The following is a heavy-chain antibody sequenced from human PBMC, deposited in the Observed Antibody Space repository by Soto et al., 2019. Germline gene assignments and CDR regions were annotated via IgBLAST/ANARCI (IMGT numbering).Heavy chain of an antibody. Sequence: ETLSLTCTVSGGSMNSYYWSWIRQPPGKGPEWIGYISYSGTTHYNPSLKSRVTMSVDTSKNQFSLKLSSVTAADTAVYSCXXXXXGXXXXYPFDYWGQGNLVTVSS. CDR3: XXXXXGXXXXYPFDY. V-gene: IGHV4-59*08. J-gene: IGHJ4*02. CDR2: ISYSGTT. D-gene: IGHD2-2*01. CDR1: GGSMNSYY.